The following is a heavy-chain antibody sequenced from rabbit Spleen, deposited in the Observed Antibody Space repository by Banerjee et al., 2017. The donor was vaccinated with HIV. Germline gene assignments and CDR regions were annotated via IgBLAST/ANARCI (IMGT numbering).Heavy chain of an antibody. V-gene: IGHV1S45*01. J-gene: IGHJ4*01. CDR1: GFSFSDRDV. CDR2: ISAGSSGST. Sequence: QEQLVESGGGLVQPEGSLTLTCKASGFSFSDRDVMCWVRQAPGKGLEWIACISAGSSGSTYYASWAKGRFTISKTSSTTVTLQMTSLTAADTAAYFCARDGYSRGWGIILYYFNLWGPGTLVTVS. D-gene: IGHD4-1*01. CDR3: ARDGYSRGWGIILYYFNL.